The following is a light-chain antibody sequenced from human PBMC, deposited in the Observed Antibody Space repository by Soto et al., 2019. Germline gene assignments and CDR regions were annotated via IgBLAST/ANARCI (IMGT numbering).Light chain of an antibody. CDR1: QSVSSN. CDR2: GAS. CDR3: QNYSNWPVT. V-gene: IGKV3-15*01. J-gene: IGKJ3*01. Sequence: ETVMTQSPATLSVSPGERATLSCRASQSVSSNLAWYQQKPGQAPRLLIYGASTRATGIPARFSGSGSGTEFTLTISSLQSEDFAVYYCQNYSNWPVTFGPGTKVDIK.